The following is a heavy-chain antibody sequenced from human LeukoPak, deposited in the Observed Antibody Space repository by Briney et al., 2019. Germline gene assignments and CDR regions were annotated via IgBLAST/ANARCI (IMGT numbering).Heavy chain of an antibody. D-gene: IGHD1-1*01. CDR2: ISAYNDNT. V-gene: IGHV1-18*01. CDR3: ARQSRTTWNYYYYGMDV. Sequence: ASVKVSCKASGYSFTSYGISWVRQAPGRGLEWMGWISAYNDNTNYAQKFQGRVTMTTDTSTSTAYMELRSLRSDDTAVYYCARQSRTTWNYYYYGMDVWGQGTTVTVSS. J-gene: IGHJ6*02. CDR1: GYSFTSYG.